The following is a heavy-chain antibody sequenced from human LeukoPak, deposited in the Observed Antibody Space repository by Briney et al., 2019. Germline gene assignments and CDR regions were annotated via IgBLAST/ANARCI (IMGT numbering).Heavy chain of an antibody. CDR2: ISSSSSYI. J-gene: IGHJ4*02. CDR1: GFTFSSYS. Sequence: PGGSLRLSCAASGFTFSSYSMNWVRQAPGKGLGWVSSISSSSSYIYYADSVKGRFTISGDNAKNTLYLQMNSLRAEDTAVYYCAREGGYGSGWLDFDYWGQGTLVTVSS. V-gene: IGHV3-21*01. D-gene: IGHD6-19*01. CDR3: AREGGYGSGWLDFDY.